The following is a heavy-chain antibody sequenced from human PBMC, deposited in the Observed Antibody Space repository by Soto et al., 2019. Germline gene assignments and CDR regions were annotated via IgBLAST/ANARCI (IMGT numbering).Heavy chain of an antibody. CDR2: IYYSGST. Sequence: QVQLQESGPGLVKPSQTLSLTCTVSGGSISSGGYYWSWIRQQPGKGLEWIGYIYYSGSTNYNPSLKNRVTIAVDTSKNQFSPKLISVTAADTAVYYCAGVVGDYPDYSGQGTLVTVSS. J-gene: IGHJ4*02. D-gene: IGHD4-17*01. V-gene: IGHV4-31*03. CDR3: AGVVGDYPDY. CDR1: GGSISSGGYY.